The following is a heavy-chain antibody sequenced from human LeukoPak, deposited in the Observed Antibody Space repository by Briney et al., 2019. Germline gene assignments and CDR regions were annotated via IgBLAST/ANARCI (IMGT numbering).Heavy chain of an antibody. CDR3: ARDKEEGDYYYYYYMDV. V-gene: IGHV3-21*05. J-gene: IGHJ6*03. Sequence: GGSLRLSCAASGFTFSSYSMNWVRQAPGKGLEWVSYISSSSSYIYYADSVKGRFTISRDNAKNSLYLQMNSLRAEDTAVYYCARDKEEGDYYYYYYMDVWGKGTTVTVSS. CDR1: GFTFSSYS. CDR2: ISSSSSYI. D-gene: IGHD3-16*01.